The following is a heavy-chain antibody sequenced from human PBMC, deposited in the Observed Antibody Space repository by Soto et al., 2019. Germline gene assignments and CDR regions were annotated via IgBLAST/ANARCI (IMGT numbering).Heavy chain of an antibody. D-gene: IGHD6-19*01. J-gene: IGHJ4*02. CDR1: GFTFSFYA. CDR2: INDSSSKT. Sequence: SGGSLRLSCAASGFTFSFYAMGWVRQAPGKGLEWVSSINDSSSKTHYADSVKGRFTISRDNAKNTLFLQMNSLRDEDTAVDYCAIIAVADHFDYWGQGTLVT. V-gene: IGHV3-23*01. CDR3: AIIAVADHFDY.